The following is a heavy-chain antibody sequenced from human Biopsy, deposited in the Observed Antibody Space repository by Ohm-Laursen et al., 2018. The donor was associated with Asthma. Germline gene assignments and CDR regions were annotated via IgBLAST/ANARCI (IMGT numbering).Heavy chain of an antibody. Sequence: SLRLSCSASGFSLRDYGMHWVRQSPGKGLEWVALISSDGSAKYSPSAVKGPVTVSRDVSKSTLYLRLDDLTSGDTAVYYCARGDSSNWSHYYFDYWGQGTLVTVSS. V-gene: IGHV3-30*03. D-gene: IGHD3-22*01. CDR1: GFSLRDYG. J-gene: IGHJ4*02. CDR3: ARGDSSNWSHYYFDY. CDR2: ISSDGSAK.